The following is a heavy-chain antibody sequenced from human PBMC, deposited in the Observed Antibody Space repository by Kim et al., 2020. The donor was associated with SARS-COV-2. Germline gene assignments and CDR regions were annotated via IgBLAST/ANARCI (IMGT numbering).Heavy chain of an antibody. CDR2: ISSSSSYI. Sequence: GGSLRLSCAASGFTFSSYSMNWVRQAPGRGLEWVSSISSSSSYIYYADSVKGRFTISRDNAKNSLYLQMNSLRAEDTAVYYCARGPMVRGVIIDYWGQGTLVTVSS. CDR1: GFTFSSYS. V-gene: IGHV3-21*01. J-gene: IGHJ4*02. CDR3: ARGPMVRGVIIDY. D-gene: IGHD3-10*01.